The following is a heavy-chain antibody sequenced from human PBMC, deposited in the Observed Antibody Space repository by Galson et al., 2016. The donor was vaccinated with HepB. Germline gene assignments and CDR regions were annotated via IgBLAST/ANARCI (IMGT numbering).Heavy chain of an antibody. Sequence: SETLSLTCAVYGGSFNGYDWTWIRQPPGKGLEWIGQINHSGSTTYNPSLKSRVAISVDTSNDQFSLKLSSVTAADTGTYYCARRLNYLWGNDRLDYWGQGTLVTVSS. CDR1: GGSFNGYD. D-gene: IGHD3-16*02. CDR2: INHSGST. V-gene: IGHV4-34*01. J-gene: IGHJ4*02. CDR3: ARRLNYLWGNDRLDY.